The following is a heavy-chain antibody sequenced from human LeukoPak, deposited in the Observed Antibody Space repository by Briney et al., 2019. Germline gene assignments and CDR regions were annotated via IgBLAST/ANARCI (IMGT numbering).Heavy chain of an antibody. Sequence: ASVKVSCKSSGGTFSSYAINWVRQAPGQGLEWIGGIIPIFGTANYAQKFQGRVTITADESTSTAYMELSSLRSEDTAVYYCARSQGPFGGYYYYYGMDVWGQGTTVTVSS. CDR2: IIPIFGTA. V-gene: IGHV1-69*13. CDR1: GGTFSSYA. CDR3: ARSQGPFGGYYYYYGMDV. D-gene: IGHD3-10*01. J-gene: IGHJ6*02.